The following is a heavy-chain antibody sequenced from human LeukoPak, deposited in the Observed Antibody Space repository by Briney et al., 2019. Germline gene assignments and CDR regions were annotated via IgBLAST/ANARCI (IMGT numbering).Heavy chain of an antibody. CDR3: ARLYLLSRRFDP. CDR2: IYYSGST. CDR1: GGSISSSSYY. J-gene: IGHJ5*02. V-gene: IGHV4-39*01. Sequence: NPSETLSLTCTVSGGSISSSSYYWGWIRQPPGKGLEWIGSIYYSGSTYYNPSLKSRVTISVDMSKNQFSLKLSSVTAADTAVCYCARLYLLSRRFDPWGQGTLVTVSS. D-gene: IGHD2-2*01.